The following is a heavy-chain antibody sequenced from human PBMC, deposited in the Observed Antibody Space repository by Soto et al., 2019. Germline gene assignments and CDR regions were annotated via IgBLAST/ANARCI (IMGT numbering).Heavy chain of an antibody. J-gene: IGHJ6*02. D-gene: IGHD3-10*01. CDR3: ARDQRPITMVRGGLYYYYYGMDV. CDR2: ISSSGSTI. CDR1: GFTFSSYE. Sequence: GGSLRLSCAASGFTFSSYEMNWVRQAPGKGLEWVSYISSSGSTIYYADSVKGRFTISRDNAKNSLYLQMNSLRAEDTAVYYCARDQRPITMVRGGLYYYYYGMDVWGQGTTVTVSS. V-gene: IGHV3-48*03.